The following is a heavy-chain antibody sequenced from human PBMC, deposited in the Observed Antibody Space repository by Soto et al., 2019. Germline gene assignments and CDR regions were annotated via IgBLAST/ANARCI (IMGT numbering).Heavy chain of an antibody. D-gene: IGHD3-3*01. CDR2: IYPSDSDT. Sequence: PGESMKISCNGSGYNFAGYWIAWVRQMPGKGLELMGIIYPSDSDTRYRPSFQGQVTISADKSISSAYLQWSSLRASDTAMYYCARGGVSTCTFDYWGQGTPVTVSS. CDR3: ARGGVSTCTFDY. V-gene: IGHV5-51*01. J-gene: IGHJ4*02. CDR1: GYNFAGYW.